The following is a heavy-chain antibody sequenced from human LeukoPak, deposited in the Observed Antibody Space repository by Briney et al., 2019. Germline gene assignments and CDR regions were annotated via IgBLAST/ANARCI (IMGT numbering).Heavy chain of an antibody. CDR2: INHSGST. CDR3: ATGDGYCDGGTCYSYFDY. CDR1: GGSFSGYY. J-gene: IGHJ4*02. V-gene: IGHV4-34*01. Sequence: KPSETLSLTCAVYGGSFSGYYWSWVRQPPGKGLEWIGEINHSGSTNYNPSLKSRVTISVDTSKNQFSLKLSSVTAADTAVNYCATGDGYCDGGTCYSYFDYWGQGTLVTVSS. D-gene: IGHD2-15*01.